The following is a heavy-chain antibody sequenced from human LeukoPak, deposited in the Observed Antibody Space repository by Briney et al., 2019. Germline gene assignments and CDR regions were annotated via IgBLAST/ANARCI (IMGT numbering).Heavy chain of an antibody. V-gene: IGHV4-61*02. CDR2: IYTSGST. D-gene: IGHD3-10*01. Sequence: PSETLSLTCTVSGGSISGGSYYWSWIRQPAGKGLEWIGRIYTSGSTNYNPSLKSRVTISVDTSKNQFSLKLSSVTAADTAVYFCARGHGPGSPQVEFYYYYYMDVWGKGTTVTVSS. CDR3: ARGHGPGSPQVEFYYYYYMDV. CDR1: GGSISGGSYY. J-gene: IGHJ6*03.